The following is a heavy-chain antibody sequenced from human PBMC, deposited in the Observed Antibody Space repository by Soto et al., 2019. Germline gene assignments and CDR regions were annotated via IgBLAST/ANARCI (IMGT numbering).Heavy chain of an antibody. CDR1: GFTFSSHA. V-gene: IGHV3-23*01. CDR3: AKDFNSGTYSPXIH. Sequence: PGGSLRLSCAASGFTFSSHAMSWVRQAPGKGLEWVSAITNGAGSTYYADSVRGRFTISRDNSKSTLFLQMNSLRAEDTALYYCAKDFNSGTYSPXIHWGQGALVTVSS. CDR2: ITNGAGST. D-gene: IGHD1-26*01. J-gene: IGHJ4*02.